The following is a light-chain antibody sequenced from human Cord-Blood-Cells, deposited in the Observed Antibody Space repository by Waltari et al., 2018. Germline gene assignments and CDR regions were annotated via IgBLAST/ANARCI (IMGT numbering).Light chain of an antibody. V-gene: IGKV4-1*01. CDR3: QQYYSTPRT. CDR2: WAS. Sequence: DIVMTQSPDSLAVSLGERATINCKSRQSVLYSSNNKNYLAWYQQKPGQPPKLLIYWASTRETGVSDRFSGSGSGTDFPLTFSSLQTADVAVYYCQQYYSTPRTFGGGTKVEIK. CDR1: QSVLYSSNNKNY. J-gene: IGKJ4*01.